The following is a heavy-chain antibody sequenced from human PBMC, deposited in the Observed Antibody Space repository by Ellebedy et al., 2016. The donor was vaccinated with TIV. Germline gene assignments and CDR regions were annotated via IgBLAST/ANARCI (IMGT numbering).Heavy chain of an antibody. Sequence: AASVKVSCKASGYTFTGYYMHWVRQAPGQGLEWMGWINAHNGNTNYEQNFQDRVNLTMDISTNTAYMELRSLRPDDTAVYFCSRRISSGREYFFDFWGQGTLVSVSS. D-gene: IGHD6-19*01. CDR3: SRRISSGREYFFDF. CDR1: GYTFTGYY. J-gene: IGHJ4*02. CDR2: INAHNGNT. V-gene: IGHV1-18*04.